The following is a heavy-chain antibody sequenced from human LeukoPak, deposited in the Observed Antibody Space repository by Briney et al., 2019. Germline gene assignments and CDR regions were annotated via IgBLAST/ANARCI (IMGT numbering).Heavy chain of an antibody. D-gene: IGHD6-13*01. CDR3: ARGLSAAGLIDY. J-gene: IGHJ4*02. CDR1: GFTFSSYA. V-gene: IGHV3-30-3*01. Sequence: GGSLRLSCAASGFTFSSYAMTWVRQAPGKGLEWVAVISYDGSNKYYADSVKGRFTISRDNSKNTLYLQMNSLRAEDTAVYYCARGLSAAGLIDYWGQGTLVTVSS. CDR2: ISYDGSNK.